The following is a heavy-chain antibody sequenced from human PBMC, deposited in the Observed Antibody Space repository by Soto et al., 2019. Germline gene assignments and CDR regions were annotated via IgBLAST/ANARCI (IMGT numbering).Heavy chain of an antibody. CDR3: ANLPNTIFGVVPGP. CDR1: GFTFSSYG. D-gene: IGHD3-3*01. V-gene: IGHV3-30*18. J-gene: IGHJ5*02. CDR2: ISYDGSNK. Sequence: GGSLRLSCAASGFTFSSYGMHWVRQAPGKGLEWVAVISYDGSNKYYADSVKGRFTVSRDNSKNTLYLQMNSLRAEDTAVYYCANLPNTIFGVVPGPWGQGTLVTVSS.